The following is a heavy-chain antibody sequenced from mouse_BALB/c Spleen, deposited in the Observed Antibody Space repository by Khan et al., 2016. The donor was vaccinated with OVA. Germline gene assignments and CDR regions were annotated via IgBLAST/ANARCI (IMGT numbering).Heavy chain of an antibody. CDR1: GYTFTTYW. V-gene: IGHV1-4*01. CDR2: INPTSGYT. CDR3: TRDRIDY. Sequence: QVRLQQSGAELAIPGASVKMSCKASGYTFTTYWMHWIKQRPGQGLEWIGYINPTSGYTDYNEKFKDRATLSADKSSSTAYMQLTSLTSEDSAVYYCTRDRIDYWGQGTTLTVSS. J-gene: IGHJ2*01.